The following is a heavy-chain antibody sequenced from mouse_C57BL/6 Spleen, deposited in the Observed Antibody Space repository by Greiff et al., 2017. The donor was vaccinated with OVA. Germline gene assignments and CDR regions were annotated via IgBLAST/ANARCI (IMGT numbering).Heavy chain of an antibody. Sequence: EVQLQQSGPELVKPGASAKISCKASGYSFTGYYMNWVKQSPEKSLEWIGEINPSTGGTTYNQKFKAKATLTVDKSSSTAYMQLKSLTSEDSAVYYCARRAQAIDYWGQGTTLTVSS. CDR3: ARRAQAIDY. J-gene: IGHJ2*01. CDR2: INPSTGGT. CDR1: GYSFTGYY. D-gene: IGHD3-2*02. V-gene: IGHV1-42*01.